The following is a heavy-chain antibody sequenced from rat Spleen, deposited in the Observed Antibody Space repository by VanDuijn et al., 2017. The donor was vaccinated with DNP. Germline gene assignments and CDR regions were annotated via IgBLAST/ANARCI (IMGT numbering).Heavy chain of an antibody. CDR1: GFTFSGYA. CDR3: ATSSYFGYDYGFAY. D-gene: IGHD1-7*01. V-gene: IGHV5S10*01. J-gene: IGHJ3*01. Sequence: EVQLVESGGGLVQPGNSLKLSCAASGFTFSGYAMAWVRQSPKKGLEWVATIIYDGSSTYYRDSVRGRFTISRDYARSTLYLQMDSLRSEDTATYYCATSSYFGYDYGFAYWGQGTLVTVSS. CDR2: IIYDGSST.